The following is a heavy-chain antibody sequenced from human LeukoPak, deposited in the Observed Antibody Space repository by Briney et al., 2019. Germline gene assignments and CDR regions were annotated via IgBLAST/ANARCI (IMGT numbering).Heavy chain of an antibody. V-gene: IGHV4-39*02. CDR2: IYYSGST. Sequence: SETLSLTCTVSGGSFSSSSYYWDWIRQPPGKGLEWIGSIYYSGSTYYNPSLKSRVALSVDTSKNQFSLKLSSVTAADTAVYYCARDLLNEGNHLDYWGQGTLVTVSS. D-gene: IGHD4-23*01. J-gene: IGHJ4*02. CDR1: GGSFSSSSYY. CDR3: ARDLLNEGNHLDY.